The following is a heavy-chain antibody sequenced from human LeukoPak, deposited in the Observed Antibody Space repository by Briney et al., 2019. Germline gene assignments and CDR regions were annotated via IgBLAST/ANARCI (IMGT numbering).Heavy chain of an antibody. V-gene: IGHV4-59*01. D-gene: IGHD3-22*01. CDR2: IYYSGST. Sequence: PSETLSLTCTVSGGSISSYYWSWIRQPPGKGLEWIGYIYYSGSTNYNPSLKSRVTISVDTSKSQFSLKLSSVTAADTAVYYCARVSIGVSLDYWAREPWSPSPQ. CDR1: GGSISSYY. J-gene: IGHJ4*02. CDR3: ARVSIGVSLDY.